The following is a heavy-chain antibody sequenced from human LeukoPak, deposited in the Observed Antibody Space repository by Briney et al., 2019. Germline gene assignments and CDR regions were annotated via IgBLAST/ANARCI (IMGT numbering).Heavy chain of an antibody. Sequence: ASVKVSCKASGYTFTSYYMHWVRQAPGQGLEWMGIINPSGGSTSYAQKFQGRVTMTRDTSISTAYMELSRLRSDDTAVYYCARHAYYYGSGSYTGPLDYWGQGTLVTVSS. CDR2: INPSGGST. CDR1: GYTFTSYY. V-gene: IGHV1-46*01. J-gene: IGHJ4*02. D-gene: IGHD3-10*01. CDR3: ARHAYYYGSGSYTGPLDY.